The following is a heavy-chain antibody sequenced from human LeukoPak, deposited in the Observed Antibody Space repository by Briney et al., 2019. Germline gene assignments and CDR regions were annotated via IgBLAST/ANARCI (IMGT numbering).Heavy chain of an antibody. J-gene: IGHJ4*02. CDR3: AKEEGSYDFWSGYSPDYFDY. Sequence: GSLRLSCAASGFTFSSYGMHWVRQAPGKGLEWVAVIWYDGSNKYYADSVKGRFTISRDNSKNTLYLQMNSLRAEDTAVYYCAKEEGSYDFWSGYSPDYFDYWGQGTLVTVSS. CDR1: GFTFSSYG. CDR2: IWYDGSNK. V-gene: IGHV3-33*06. D-gene: IGHD3-3*01.